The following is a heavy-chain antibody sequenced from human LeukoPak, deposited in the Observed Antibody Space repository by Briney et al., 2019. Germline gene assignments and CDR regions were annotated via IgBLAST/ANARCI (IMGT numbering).Heavy chain of an antibody. V-gene: IGHV3-23*01. D-gene: IGHD6-13*01. CDR2: ISGSGGST. CDR1: GFTFSSYA. Sequence: GGSLRLSCAASGFTFSSYAMSWVRQAPGKGLEWVSAISGSGGSTCYADSVKGRFTISRDNSKNTLYLQMNSLRAEDTAVYYCAKARGIAAAGLFYNWFDPWGQGTLVTVSS. CDR3: AKARGIAAAGLFYNWFDP. J-gene: IGHJ5*02.